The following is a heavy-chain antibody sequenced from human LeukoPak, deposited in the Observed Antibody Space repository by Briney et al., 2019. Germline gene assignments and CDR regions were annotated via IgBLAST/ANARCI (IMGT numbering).Heavy chain of an antibody. CDR1: GFTFSSYG. CDR3: ARGTDIPMVRGVVYYYYYMDV. D-gene: IGHD3-10*01. J-gene: IGHJ6*03. CDR2: ISSDGSNK. V-gene: IGHV3-30*03. Sequence: PGGSLRLSCAASGFTFSSYGMHWVRQAPGKGLEWVAVISSDGSNKYYADSVKGRFTISRDNSKNTLYLQMNSLRAEDTAVYYCARGTDIPMVRGVVYYYYYMDVWGKGTTVTISS.